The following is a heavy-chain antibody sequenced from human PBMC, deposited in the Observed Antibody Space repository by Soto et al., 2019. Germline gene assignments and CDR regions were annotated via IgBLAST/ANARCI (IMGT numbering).Heavy chain of an antibody. J-gene: IGHJ4*02. CDR3: GRYTAEAPGDY. V-gene: IGHV1-8*01. Sequence: QVQLVQSGAEVKGQGASVKVSCRASGYTFTSYDVNWVRQAPGHAPEWMGWMNPNTGNAGYAQKFQGRVTMTRDTSISTAYMELTSLTSEDTAVYYCGRYTAEAPGDYWGQGTLVTVSS. CDR2: MNPNTGNA. CDR1: GYTFTSYD. D-gene: IGHD5-18*01.